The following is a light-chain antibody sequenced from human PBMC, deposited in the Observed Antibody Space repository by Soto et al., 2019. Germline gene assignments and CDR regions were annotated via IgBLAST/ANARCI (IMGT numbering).Light chain of an antibody. V-gene: IGLV2-8*01. Sequence: QSALTQPPSASGSPGQSVTISCTGTSSDVGVYNYVSWYQQHPGKAPKLMIYEVSKRPSGVPDRFSGSKSGNTASLTVSGLQAEDEADYYCSSYADSNIVFGTGTKLTV. CDR2: EVS. CDR1: SSDVGVYNY. CDR3: SSYADSNIV. J-gene: IGLJ1*01.